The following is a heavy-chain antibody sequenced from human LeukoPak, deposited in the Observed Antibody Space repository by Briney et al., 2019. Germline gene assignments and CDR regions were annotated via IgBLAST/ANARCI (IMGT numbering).Heavy chain of an antibody. CDR2: IYKTGRI. V-gene: IGHV4-59*01. J-gene: IGHJ4*02. CDR1: GGSINIDY. Sequence: SETLSLACTVSGGSINIDYLNWIRQPPGKGLEWIGYIYKTGRIKYNPSLRSRLTISIDMSKFQSSLTLNSVTAADTAIYYCVKMTIHGDSVLWGQGKLVTVSS. CDR3: VKMTIHGDSVL. D-gene: IGHD2-21*01.